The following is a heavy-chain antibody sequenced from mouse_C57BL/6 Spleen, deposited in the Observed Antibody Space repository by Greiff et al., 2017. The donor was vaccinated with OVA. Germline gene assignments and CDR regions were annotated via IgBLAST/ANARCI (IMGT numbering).Heavy chain of an antibody. J-gene: IGHJ3*01. CDR2: ISDGGSYT. Sequence: EVKLVESGGGLVKPGGSLKLSCAASGFTFSSYAMSWVRQTPEKRLEWVATISDGGSYTYYPDNVKGRFTISRDNAKNNLYLQMSHLKSEDTAMYYCARADDCEGFAYWGQGTLVTVSA. CDR1: GFTFSSYA. V-gene: IGHV5-4*03. D-gene: IGHD2-4*01. CDR3: ARADDCEGFAY.